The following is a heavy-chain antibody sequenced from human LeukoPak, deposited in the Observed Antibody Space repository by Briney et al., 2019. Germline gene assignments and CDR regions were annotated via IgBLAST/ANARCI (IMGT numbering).Heavy chain of an antibody. V-gene: IGHV3-11*04. D-gene: IGHD2-21*01. CDR3: ARDQGRIALLTDAFDI. CDR2: ISSSGSTI. J-gene: IGHJ3*02. CDR1: GFTFSDYY. Sequence: PGGSLRLSCAASGFTFSDYYMSWIRQAPGKGLEWVSYISSSGSTIYYADSVKGRFTISRDNAKNSLYLQMNSLRAEDTAVYYCARDQGRIALLTDAFDIWGQGTMVTVSS.